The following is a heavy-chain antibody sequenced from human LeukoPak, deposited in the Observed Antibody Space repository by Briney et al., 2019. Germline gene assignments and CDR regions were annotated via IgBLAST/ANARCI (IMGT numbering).Heavy chain of an antibody. Sequence: GGSLRLSCAASGFTFSSYGMHWVRQAPGEGLEWVAVIWYDGSNKYYADSVKGRFTISRDNSKNTLYLQMNSLRAEDTAVYYCARDRSYEGFDYWGQGTLVTVSS. J-gene: IGHJ4*02. V-gene: IGHV3-33*01. CDR3: ARDRSYEGFDY. CDR1: GFTFSSYG. CDR2: IWYDGSNK. D-gene: IGHD1-26*01.